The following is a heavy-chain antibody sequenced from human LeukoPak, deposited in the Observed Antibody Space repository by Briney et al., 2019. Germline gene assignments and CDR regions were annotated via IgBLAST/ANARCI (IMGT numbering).Heavy chain of an antibody. J-gene: IGHJ4*02. Sequence: SETLSLTCTVSGGSNNGYYWSWIRQPPGEGLEWIGCISYSGSTNYNPSLKSRVTISVDTSKNQFSLKLSSVTAADTAVYYCARSGVGYCSGGSCSYFDYWGQGTLVTVSS. CDR3: ARSGVGYCSGGSCSYFDY. CDR2: ISYSGST. CDR1: GGSNNGYY. D-gene: IGHD2-15*01. V-gene: IGHV4-59*01.